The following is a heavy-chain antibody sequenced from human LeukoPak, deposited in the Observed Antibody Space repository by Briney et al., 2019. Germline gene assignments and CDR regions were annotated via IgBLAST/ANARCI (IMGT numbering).Heavy chain of an antibody. Sequence: SVKVSCKASGGTFSSYAISWVRQAPGQGLEWMGRIIPIFGTANYAQKFQGRVTITTDESTSTAYMELSSLTPDDTAVYFCARDQGSLTRSWYTGYWGQGTQVTVSS. V-gene: IGHV1-69*05. CDR3: ARDQGSLTRSWYTGY. CDR2: IIPIFGTA. J-gene: IGHJ4*02. D-gene: IGHD6-13*01. CDR1: GGTFSSYA.